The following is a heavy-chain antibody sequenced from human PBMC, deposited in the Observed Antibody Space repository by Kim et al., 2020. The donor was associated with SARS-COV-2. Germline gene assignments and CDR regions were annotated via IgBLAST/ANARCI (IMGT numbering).Heavy chain of an antibody. CDR1: GFIFGRYW. J-gene: IGHJ5*02. CDR2: INSDGSAT. CDR3: ARGSGLGLDP. V-gene: IGHV3-74*03. D-gene: IGHD3-10*01. Sequence: GGSLRLSCAASGFIFGRYWMHWVRQTPGEGPVWVGYINSDGSATMYADSVKGRFTISRDNAKDTLYLQMSALRAEDTALYYCARGSGLGLDPWGQGTLVTVSS.